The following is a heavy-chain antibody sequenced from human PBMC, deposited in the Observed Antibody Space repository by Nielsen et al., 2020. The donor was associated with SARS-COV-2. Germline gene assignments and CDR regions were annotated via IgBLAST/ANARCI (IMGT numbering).Heavy chain of an antibody. CDR3: AKNLVGATTGYYGMDV. V-gene: IGHV3-9*01. Sequence: GGSLRLSCAASGFTFDDYAMHWVRQAPGKGLEWVSGISWNSGSIGYADSVKGRFTISRDNAKNSLYLQMNSLRAEDTALYYCAKNLVGATTGYYGMDVWCQGTTVTVSS. CDR2: ISWNSGSI. D-gene: IGHD1-26*01. CDR1: GFTFDDYA. J-gene: IGHJ6*02.